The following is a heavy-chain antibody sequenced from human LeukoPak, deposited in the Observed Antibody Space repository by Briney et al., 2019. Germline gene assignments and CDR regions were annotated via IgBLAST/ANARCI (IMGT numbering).Heavy chain of an antibody. CDR1: GGSITSYH. V-gene: IGHV4-59*01. CDR2: ISYSGST. J-gene: IGHJ6*02. D-gene: IGHD5-12*01. Sequence: SETLSLTCTVSGGSITSYHWSWIRQPPGKGLEWIGYISYSGSTNYNPSLKSRVTISIDTSKNQFSLNLTAVTAADTAIYYCARTRSGRDYYGMDVWGQGTSVTVSS. CDR3: ARTRSGRDYYGMDV.